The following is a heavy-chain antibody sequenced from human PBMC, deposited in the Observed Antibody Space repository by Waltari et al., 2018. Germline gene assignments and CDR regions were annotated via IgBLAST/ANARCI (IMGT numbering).Heavy chain of an antibody. V-gene: IGHV3-72*01. Sequence: EVQLVASGGDLVQPGGSLSISCEGSGFTSSHHYIDWVRQAPGKGLEWLGLTRNKENSYSTVYAASVKGRFTISRDDSKNLAYLQMNSLGIDDTAIYYCVRSYTASPMDVWGQGTTVTVSS. D-gene: IGHD2-2*02. J-gene: IGHJ6*02. CDR2: TRNKENSYST. CDR1: GFTSSHHY. CDR3: VRSYTASPMDV.